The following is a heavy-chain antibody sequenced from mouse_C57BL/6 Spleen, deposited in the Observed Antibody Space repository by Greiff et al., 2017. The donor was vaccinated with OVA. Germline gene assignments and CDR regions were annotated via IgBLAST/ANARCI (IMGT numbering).Heavy chain of an antibody. D-gene: IGHD2-5*01. Sequence: VQLQQPGAELVKPGASVKMSCKASGYTFTSYWITWVKQRPGQGLEWIGDIYPGSGSTNYNEKFKSKATLTVDTSSSTAYMQLSSLTSEDSAVYYCARTVAYYSNYYFDDRGQGTTLTVSS. CDR3: ARTVAYYSNYYFDD. CDR1: GYTFTSYW. CDR2: IYPGSGST. V-gene: IGHV1-55*01. J-gene: IGHJ2*01.